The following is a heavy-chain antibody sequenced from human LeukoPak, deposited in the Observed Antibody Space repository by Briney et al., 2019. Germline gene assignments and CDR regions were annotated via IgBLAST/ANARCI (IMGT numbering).Heavy chain of an antibody. Sequence: GGSLRLSCAASGFTFDDYAMHWVRQAPGKGLEWVSLISGDGGSTYYADSVKGRFTISRDNSKNSLYLQMNSLRTEDTALYYCAKDINSFNYYYYGMDVWGQGTTVTVSS. CDR3: AKDINSFNYYYYGMDV. CDR1: GFTFDDYA. D-gene: IGHD4-23*01. J-gene: IGHJ6*02. V-gene: IGHV3-43*02. CDR2: ISGDGGST.